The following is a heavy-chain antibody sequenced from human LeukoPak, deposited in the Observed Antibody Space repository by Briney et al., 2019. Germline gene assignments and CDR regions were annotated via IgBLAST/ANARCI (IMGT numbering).Heavy chain of an antibody. Sequence: PSETLSLTCTVSGGSISSYYWSWIRQPARKGLEWIGRIYTSGGTNYNPSLKSRVIMSVDTSKNQFSLKLSSVTAADTAVYYCARHSGYEDYWGQGTLVTVSS. V-gene: IGHV4-4*07. CDR1: GGSISSYY. CDR2: IYTSGGT. D-gene: IGHD5-12*01. CDR3: ARHSGYEDY. J-gene: IGHJ4*02.